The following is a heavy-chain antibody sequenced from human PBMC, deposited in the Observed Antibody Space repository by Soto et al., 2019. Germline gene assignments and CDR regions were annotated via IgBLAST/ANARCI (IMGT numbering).Heavy chain of an antibody. CDR2: IRTKSNNFAT. CDR1: GFTLSGSD. V-gene: IGHV3-73*01. D-gene: IGHD3-10*01. Sequence: GGSLRLSCAASGFTLSGSDIHWVRQASGKGLEWVGRIRTKSNNFATSYAEAVRGRFTISRDDSDNTASLQMSSLKTEDTAIYYCSRHQEGRSMVFYGMDVWGQGTTVTVSS. CDR3: SRHQEGRSMVFYGMDV. J-gene: IGHJ6*02.